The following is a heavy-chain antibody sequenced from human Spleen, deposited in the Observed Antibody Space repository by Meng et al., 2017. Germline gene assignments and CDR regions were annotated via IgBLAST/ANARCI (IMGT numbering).Heavy chain of an antibody. D-gene: IGHD5/OR15-5a*01. CDR1: GFTFSNYE. CDR3: ARDLSNEASYFYYGMDV. CDR2: ISSSGDTI. J-gene: IGHJ6*02. V-gene: IGHV3-48*03. Sequence: GGSLRLSCVVSGFTFSNYEMNWVRQAPGKGLVWVSYISSSGDTIYYVDSVKGRFTISRDNAKHSLYLQMNSLRAEDTAIYYCARDLSNEASYFYYGMDVWGQGTTVTVSS.